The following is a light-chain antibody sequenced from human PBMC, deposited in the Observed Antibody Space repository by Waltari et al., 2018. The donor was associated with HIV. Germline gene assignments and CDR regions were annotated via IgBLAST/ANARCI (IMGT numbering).Light chain of an antibody. CDR2: AAS. Sequence: DIQMTQSPSSLSTAVGDSVTITCRTSQAIKDELGWYQQKPGKAPKRLIYAASSLDNGVPSRFSGSGSGTEFTLTISSLQPEDFATYYCLQHNSYPLTFGGGTRVEIK. V-gene: IGKV1-17*01. CDR3: LQHNSYPLT. J-gene: IGKJ4*01. CDR1: QAIKDE.